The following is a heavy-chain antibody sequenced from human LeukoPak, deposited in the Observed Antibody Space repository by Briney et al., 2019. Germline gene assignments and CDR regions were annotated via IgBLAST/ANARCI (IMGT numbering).Heavy chain of an antibody. CDR3: VKESGFMVAPNSAFDI. V-gene: IGHV3-21*01. D-gene: IGHD4/OR15-4a*01. CDR2: ISPSSGYF. CDR1: GFTFSSYS. J-gene: IGHJ3*02. Sequence: PGGSLRLSCAASGFTFSSYSMNWVRQAPGKGLEWVSSISPSSGYFYYADSLKGRFTISRDNAKNSLYLQMSSLRAEDTAVYYCVKESGFMVAPNSAFDIWGQGTMVTVSS.